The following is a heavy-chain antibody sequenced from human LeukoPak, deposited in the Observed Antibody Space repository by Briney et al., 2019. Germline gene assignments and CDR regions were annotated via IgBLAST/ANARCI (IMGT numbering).Heavy chain of an antibody. Sequence: GGSLRLSCAASGFTFSSYGMHWVRQAPGKGLEWVAFIRYDGSNKYYADSVKGRFTISRDNVKNSLYLQMNSLRAEDTAVYYCARGLGMGHDSSGSDWFDSWGQGTLVTVSS. J-gene: IGHJ5*01. D-gene: IGHD3-22*01. V-gene: IGHV3-30*02. CDR3: ARGLGMGHDSSGSDWFDS. CDR2: IRYDGSNK. CDR1: GFTFSSYG.